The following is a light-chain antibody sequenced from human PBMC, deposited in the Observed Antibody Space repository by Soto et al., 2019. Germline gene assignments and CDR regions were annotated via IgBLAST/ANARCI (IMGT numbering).Light chain of an antibody. CDR1: QSVLYSSNNKNY. CDR3: QQYYSTPRT. J-gene: IGKJ1*01. V-gene: IGKV4-1*01. Sequence: DIVTTQSPDSLAVSLGERATINSKSSQSVLYSSNNKNYLAWYQQKPGQPPKLLIYWASTRESGVPDRFSGSGSGTDFTLTISSMQAEDVAVYYCQQYYSTPRTFGQGTKVDIK. CDR2: WAS.